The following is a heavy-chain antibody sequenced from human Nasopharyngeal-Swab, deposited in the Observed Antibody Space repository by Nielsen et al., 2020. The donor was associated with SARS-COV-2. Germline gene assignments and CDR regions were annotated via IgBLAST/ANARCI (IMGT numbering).Heavy chain of an antibody. J-gene: IGHJ4*02. V-gene: IGHV4-39*07. CDR3: ARDYLIAAAGTGLGY. Sequence: SETLSLTCTVSGGSISSSSYYWGWIRQPPGKGLGWIGSIYYSGSTYYNPSLKSRVTISVDTSKNQFSLKLSSVTAADTAVYYCARDYLIAAAGTGLGYWGQGTLVTVSS. D-gene: IGHD6-13*01. CDR1: GGSISSSSYY. CDR2: IYYSGST.